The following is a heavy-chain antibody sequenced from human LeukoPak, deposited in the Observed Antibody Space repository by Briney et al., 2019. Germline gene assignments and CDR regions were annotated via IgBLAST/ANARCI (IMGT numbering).Heavy chain of an antibody. D-gene: IGHD3-3*01. J-gene: IGHJ4*02. CDR1: GGSISSYY. V-gene: IGHV4-59*12. CDR2: IYYSGST. Sequence: SSETLSLTCTVSGGSISSYYWSWIRQPPGKGLEWIGYIYYSGSTYYNPSLKSRVTISVDTSKNQFSLKLSSVTAADTAVYYCARDFSDFWSGSYIYWGQGTLVTVSS. CDR3: ARDFSDFWSGSYIY.